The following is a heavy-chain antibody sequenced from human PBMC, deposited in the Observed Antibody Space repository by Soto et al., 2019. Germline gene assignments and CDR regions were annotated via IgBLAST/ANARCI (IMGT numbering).Heavy chain of an antibody. V-gene: IGHV4-31*03. Sequence: QVQLQESGPGLVKPSQTLSLTCTVSGGSISSGGYYWSWIRQHPGKGLEWIGYIYYSGSTHYNPSLKSRVTISVHTSKNQFSLKLSSVTAADTAVYYCARVERGVAATASWFDPWGQGTPVTVSS. CDR3: ARVERGVAATASWFDP. CDR1: GGSISSGGYY. D-gene: IGHD2-15*01. CDR2: IYYSGST. J-gene: IGHJ5*02.